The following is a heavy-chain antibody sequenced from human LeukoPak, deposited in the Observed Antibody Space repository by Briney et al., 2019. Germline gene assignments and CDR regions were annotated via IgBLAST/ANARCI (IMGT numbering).Heavy chain of an antibody. J-gene: IGHJ4*02. V-gene: IGHV1-69*05. CDR2: IIPIFGTA. CDR3: AIVDTAMVGFDY. CDR1: GGTFSSYA. Sequence: ASVKVSCKASGGTFSSYAISWVRQAPGQGLEWMGRIIPIFGTANYARKFQGRVTITTDESTSTAYMELSSLRSEDTAVYYCAIVDTAMVGFDYWGQGTLVTVSS. D-gene: IGHD5-18*01.